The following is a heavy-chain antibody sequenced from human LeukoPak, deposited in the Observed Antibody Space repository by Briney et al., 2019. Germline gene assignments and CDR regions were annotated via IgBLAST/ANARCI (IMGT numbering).Heavy chain of an antibody. D-gene: IGHD6-13*01. V-gene: IGHV3-30*06. CDR2: ISYDGSNK. CDR3: ARDGRAAAGDY. CDR1: GFTFRDYG. J-gene: IGHJ4*02. Sequence: GGSLRLSCEASGFTFRDYGMHWVRQAPGKGLEWVAVISYDGSNKYYADSVKGRFTISRDNSKNTLYLQMNSLRAEDTAVYYCARDGRAAAGDYWGQGTLVTVSS.